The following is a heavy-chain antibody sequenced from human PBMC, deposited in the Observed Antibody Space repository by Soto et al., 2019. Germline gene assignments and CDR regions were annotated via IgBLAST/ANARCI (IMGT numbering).Heavy chain of an antibody. CDR1: GYPFPSYY. V-gene: IGHV1-46*01. CDR3: ARVEAYYNWNYYYYGMDV. Sequence: ASVKVSCKASGYPFPSYYMHWVRQAPGQGLEWMGIINPSGGSTSYAQKFQGRVTMTRDTSTSTVYMELSSLRSEDTAVYYCARVEAYYNWNYYYYGMDVWGQGTTVTVSS. J-gene: IGHJ6*02. CDR2: INPSGGST. D-gene: IGHD1-20*01.